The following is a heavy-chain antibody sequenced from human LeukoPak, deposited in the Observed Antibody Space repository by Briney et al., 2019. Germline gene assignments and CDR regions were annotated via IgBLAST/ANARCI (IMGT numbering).Heavy chain of an antibody. V-gene: IGHV3-7*01. CDR2: IKQDGSEK. CDR3: ARSRGGYYGDYDY. D-gene: IGHD4-17*01. Sequence: GGSLRLSCTASGFTFSSYWMSWVRQAPGKGLEWVANIKQDGSEKYYVDSVKGRFTISRDNAKNSLYLQMNSLRDGDTAVYYCARSRGGYYGDYDYWGQGTLVTVSS. J-gene: IGHJ4*02. CDR1: GFTFSSYW.